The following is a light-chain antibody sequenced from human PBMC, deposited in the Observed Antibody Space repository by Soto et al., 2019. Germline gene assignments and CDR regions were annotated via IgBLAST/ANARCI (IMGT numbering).Light chain of an antibody. CDR2: GAT. J-gene: IGKJ1*01. CDR1: QSVRHSY. V-gene: IGKV3-20*01. CDR3: QLNGSSPT. Sequence: EIVLTQSPGTLSLSPWQRATLSCRASQSVRHSYLGWYQQKPGQAPRLLIYGATSTSTVIPDRFSGSGSGKYFTLTISILEHEYAAVYYCQLNGSSPTFGQGTKVEIK.